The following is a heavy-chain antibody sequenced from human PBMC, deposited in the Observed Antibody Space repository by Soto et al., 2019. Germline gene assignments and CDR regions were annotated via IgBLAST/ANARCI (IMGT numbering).Heavy chain of an antibody. D-gene: IGHD2-2*01. Sequence: QVQLVQSGVEVRRPGASVRVSCKASDYSFSTYSLSWVRQAPGQGLEWMGRINPSNGNTNSAQKFQDRVTMTTDTSSSTAYMEMRSLTSDDTAIYYCARDVLSSSPYFDYWGQGTLVTVSS. CDR2: INPSNGNT. J-gene: IGHJ4*02. CDR1: DYSFSTYS. CDR3: ARDVLSSSPYFDY. V-gene: IGHV1-18*01.